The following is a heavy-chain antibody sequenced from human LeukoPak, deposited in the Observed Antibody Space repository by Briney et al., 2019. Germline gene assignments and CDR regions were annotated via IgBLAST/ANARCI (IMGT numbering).Heavy chain of an antibody. Sequence: GGSLRLSCTSSGFTFSRYWMTWVRQAPGKGLEWVANIKEDGSAKYYVDSMKGRFTISRDNAKNSLYLQINSLRAEDTAVYYCARDSPRYGGYSYWGQGTLVTVSS. CDR3: ARDSPRYGGYSY. J-gene: IGHJ4*02. CDR2: IKEDGSAK. V-gene: IGHV3-7*04. CDR1: GFTFSRYW. D-gene: IGHD5-12*01.